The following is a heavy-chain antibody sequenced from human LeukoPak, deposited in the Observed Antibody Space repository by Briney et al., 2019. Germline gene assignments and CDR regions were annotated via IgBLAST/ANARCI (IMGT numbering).Heavy chain of an antibody. D-gene: IGHD3-10*01. V-gene: IGHV1-18*01. CDR1: GYTFTSYG. J-gene: IGHJ6*02. CDR2: ISAYNGNT. Sequence: GASVKVSCKASGYTFTSYGISWVRQDPGQGLEWMGWISAYNGNTNYAQKLQGRVTMTTDTSTSTAYMELRSLRSDDTAEYYCARAGSILWFGELFTYYYGMDVWGQGTTVTVSS. CDR3: ARAGSILWFGELFTYYYGMDV.